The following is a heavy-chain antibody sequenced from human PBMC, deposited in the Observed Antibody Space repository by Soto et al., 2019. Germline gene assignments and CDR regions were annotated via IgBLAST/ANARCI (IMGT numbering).Heavy chain of an antibody. CDR2: ISSTTNYI. Sequence: GGSLRLSCAASGVTFTRYSMNWVRQAPGKGLEWVSSISSTTNYIYYGDSMKGRFTISRDNAKNSLYLEMNSLRAEDTAVYYCARESEDLTSNFDYWGQGTLVTVSS. V-gene: IGHV3-21*06. CDR3: ARESEDLTSNFDY. J-gene: IGHJ4*02. CDR1: GVTFTRYS.